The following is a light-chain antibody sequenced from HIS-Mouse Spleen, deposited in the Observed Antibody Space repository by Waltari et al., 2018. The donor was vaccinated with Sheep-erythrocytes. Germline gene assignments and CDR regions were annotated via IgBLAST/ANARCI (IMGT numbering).Light chain of an antibody. CDR1: SSDVGGYNY. J-gene: IGLJ2*01. CDR2: EVS. V-gene: IGLV2-14*01. CDR3: SSYTSSSTQV. Sequence: QSALTQPASVSGSPGQSITITCTGTSSDVGGYNYVSWYQQHPGNAPKLMIYEVSNRPSGVSNRVSGSKSGNTASLTIAGLQAEDEADYYCSSYTSSSTQVFGGGTKLTVL.